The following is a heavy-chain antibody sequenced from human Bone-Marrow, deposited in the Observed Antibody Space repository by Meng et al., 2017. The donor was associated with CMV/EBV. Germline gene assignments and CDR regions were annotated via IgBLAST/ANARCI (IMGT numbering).Heavy chain of an antibody. CDR1: GFTFSNAW. D-gene: IGHD3-3*01. J-gene: IGHJ6*02. Sequence: GESLKISWAASGFTFSNAWMSWVRQAPGKGLEWVGRIKSKTDGGTTDYAAPVKGRFTISRDDSKNTLYLQMNSLKTEDTAVYYCTTSLRFLEWFLVDYYYYGMDVWGQGTTVTVSS. CDR3: TTSLRFLEWFLVDYYYYGMDV. CDR2: IKSKTDGGTT. V-gene: IGHV3-15*01.